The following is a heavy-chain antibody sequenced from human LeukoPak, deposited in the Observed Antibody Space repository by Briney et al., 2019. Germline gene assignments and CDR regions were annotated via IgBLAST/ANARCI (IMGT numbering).Heavy chain of an antibody. D-gene: IGHD3-3*01. J-gene: IGHJ6*02. CDR1: GFTFSSSG. CDR2: ISYDGSTK. Sequence: GRSLRLSCAASGFTFSSSGMHWVRPAPGKGLEWVAVISYDGSTKCYADSVKGRFTISRDNSKNTLYLQMNSLRAEDTAVYYCAKYDFWSGYGIDVWGQGTTVTVSS. CDR3: AKYDFWSGYGIDV. V-gene: IGHV3-30*18.